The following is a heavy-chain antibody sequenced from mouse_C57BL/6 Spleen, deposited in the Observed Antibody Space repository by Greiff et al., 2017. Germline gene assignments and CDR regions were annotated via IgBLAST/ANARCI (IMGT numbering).Heavy chain of an antibody. V-gene: IGHV1-20*01. J-gene: IGHJ1*03. CDR2: INPYNGDT. Sequence: VQLQQSGPELVKPGDSVKISCKASGYSFTGYFMNWVMQSHGKSLEWIGRINPYNGDTFYNQKFKGKATLTVDKSSSTAHMELRRLTSEDSAVYYCARGFYYGSSHAYFDVWGTGTTVTVSS. CDR1: GYSFTGYF. D-gene: IGHD1-1*01. CDR3: ARGFYYGSSHAYFDV.